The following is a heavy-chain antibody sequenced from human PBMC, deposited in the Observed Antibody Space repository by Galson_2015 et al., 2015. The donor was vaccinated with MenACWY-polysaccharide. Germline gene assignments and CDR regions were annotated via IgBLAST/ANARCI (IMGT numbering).Heavy chain of an antibody. CDR1: GFTFSSYG. V-gene: IGHV3-30*03. CDR3: ATASESVAGMDYYYGMDV. CDR2: ISYDGSNK. D-gene: IGHD6-19*01. J-gene: IGHJ6*02. Sequence: SLRLSCAASGFTFSSYGMHRVRQAPGKGLEWVAVISYDGSNKYYADSVRGRFTISRDNSKNTLYLQMNSLRAEDTAVYYCATASESVAGMDYYYGMDVWGQGTTVTVSS.